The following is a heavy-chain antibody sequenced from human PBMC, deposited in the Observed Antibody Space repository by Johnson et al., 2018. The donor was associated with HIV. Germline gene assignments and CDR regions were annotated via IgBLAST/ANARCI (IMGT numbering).Heavy chain of an antibody. V-gene: IGHV3-30*02. D-gene: IGHD1-26*01. J-gene: IGHJ3*02. CDR1: GLTLSRCD. Sequence: QEKLVESGGGVVQPGGSLRLSCAASGLTLSRCDMHWVRQAPGKGLEWVAFIRYDGSNKYYEDSVKGRFTISRDNSKNTLYLQMNSLRAEDTAVYYCARDYREANAFDIWGQGTMVTVSS. CDR3: ARDYREANAFDI. CDR2: IRYDGSNK.